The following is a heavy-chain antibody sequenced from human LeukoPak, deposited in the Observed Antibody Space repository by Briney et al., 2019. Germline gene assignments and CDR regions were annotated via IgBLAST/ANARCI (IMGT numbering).Heavy chain of an antibody. CDR2: ISDSGGST. Sequence: GSLRLSCAASGFTFGDYAMTWVRQAPGKGLQWVSLISDSGGSTYYADSVKGRFTVSRDNSKATLYLQMNSLRADDTAVYFCAKRGSSWSYFDYWGQGTLVTVSS. D-gene: IGHD6-13*01. CDR3: AKRGSSWSYFDY. V-gene: IGHV3-23*01. J-gene: IGHJ4*02. CDR1: GFTFGDYA.